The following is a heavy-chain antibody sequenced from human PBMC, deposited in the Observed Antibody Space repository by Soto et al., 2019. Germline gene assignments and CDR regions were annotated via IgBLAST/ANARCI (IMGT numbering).Heavy chain of an antibody. CDR1: GFTFSSYG. Sequence: GGSLRLSCAASGFTFSSYGMHWVRQAPGKGLEWVAVISYDGSNKYYADSVKGRFTISRDNSKNTLYLQMNSLRAEDTAVYYCAKEGYSSSWLLRGAFDYWGQGTLVTVSS. CDR2: ISYDGSNK. CDR3: AKEGYSSSWLLRGAFDY. D-gene: IGHD6-13*01. V-gene: IGHV3-30*18. J-gene: IGHJ4*02.